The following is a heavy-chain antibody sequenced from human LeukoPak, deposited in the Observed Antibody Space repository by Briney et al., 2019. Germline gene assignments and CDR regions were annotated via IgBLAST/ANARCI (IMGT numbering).Heavy chain of an antibody. CDR3: ARQRVDTAMVYYYYYYGMDV. D-gene: IGHD5-18*01. J-gene: IGHJ6*02. Sequence: SETLSLTCTVSGGSISSYYWSWIRQPPGKGLEWIGYIYYSGSTYYNPSLKSRVTISVDTSKNQFSLKLSSVTAADTAVYYCARQRVDTAMVYYYYYYGMDVWGQGTTVTVSS. V-gene: IGHV4-59*04. CDR2: IYYSGST. CDR1: GGSISSYY.